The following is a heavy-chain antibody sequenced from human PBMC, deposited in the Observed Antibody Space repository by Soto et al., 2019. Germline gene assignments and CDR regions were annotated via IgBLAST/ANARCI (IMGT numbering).Heavy chain of an antibody. D-gene: IGHD2-21*02. CDR2: INPNSGGT. V-gene: IGHV1-2*02. Sequence: ASVKVSCTASGDTFTGYYIHWVRQAPGQGLEWMGWINPNSGGTNYAQKFQGRVTMTRDTSISTAYMELSRLRSDDTAVYYCARDLGVVTAIDYYRMDVWGQGTTVTVS. CDR3: ARDLGVVTAIDYYRMDV. J-gene: IGHJ6*02. CDR1: GDTFTGYY.